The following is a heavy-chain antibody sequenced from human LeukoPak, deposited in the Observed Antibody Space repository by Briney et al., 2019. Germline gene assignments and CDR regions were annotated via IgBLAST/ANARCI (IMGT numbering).Heavy chain of an antibody. CDR3: GRERQWLTQGLDI. V-gene: IGHV3-74*01. CDR2: INSDGNNT. J-gene: IGHJ3*02. D-gene: IGHD6-19*01. Sequence: GGSLRLSCAASGFTFGSYWMHWVRQAPGKGLVWVSRINSDGNNTSYADSVKGRFAISRDNAKNTLYLQMSSLRAEDTAVYYCGRERQWLTQGLDIWGQGTMVTVSS. CDR1: GFTFGSYW.